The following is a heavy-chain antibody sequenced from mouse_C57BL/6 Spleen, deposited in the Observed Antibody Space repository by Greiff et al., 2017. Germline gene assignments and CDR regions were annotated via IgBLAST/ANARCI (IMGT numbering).Heavy chain of an antibody. CDR3: TASYYSNVAY. V-gene: IGHV14-1*01. Sequence: VHVKQSGAELVRPGASVKLSCTASGFNIKDYYMHWVKQRPEQGLEWIGRIDPEDGDTEYAPKFQGKATMTADTSSNTAYLQLSSLTSEDTAVYYCTASYYSNVAYWGQGTLVTVSA. CDR1: GFNIKDYY. D-gene: IGHD2-5*01. CDR2: IDPEDGDT. J-gene: IGHJ3*01.